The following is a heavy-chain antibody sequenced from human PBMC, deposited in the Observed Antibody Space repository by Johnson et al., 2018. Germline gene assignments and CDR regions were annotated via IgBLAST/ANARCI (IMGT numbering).Heavy chain of an antibody. CDR3: AKRGSSGSSRDDSFDF. CDR2: VGGTGPT. V-gene: IGHV3-23*04. D-gene: IGHD6-6*01. CDR1: GFTFSDYA. J-gene: IGHJ3*01. Sequence: VQLVESGGGLVQPGGSLRLSCAASGFTFSDYAVNWVRQAPGKGLEWVSVVGGTGPTFYADSVKGRFTISRDNSKNTMYLQMNRLRAEDTAVFSRAKRGSSGSSRDDSFDFGGQGRMGTVSS.